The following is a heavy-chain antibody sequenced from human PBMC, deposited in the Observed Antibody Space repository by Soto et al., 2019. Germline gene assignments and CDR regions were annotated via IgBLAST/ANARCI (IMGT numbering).Heavy chain of an antibody. J-gene: IGHJ4*01. D-gene: IGHD4-17*01. CDR3: SRGRRTAVTIDY. CDR2: INHSGST. Sequence: SETRSLTCAVYGGSFSGYYWSWIRQPPGKGLEWIGEINHSGSTNYNPSLKSRVTISVDTSKNQFSLKLSSVTAADTAVYYCSRGRRTAVTIDYWGHGTLVTVS. V-gene: IGHV4-34*01. CDR1: GGSFSGYY.